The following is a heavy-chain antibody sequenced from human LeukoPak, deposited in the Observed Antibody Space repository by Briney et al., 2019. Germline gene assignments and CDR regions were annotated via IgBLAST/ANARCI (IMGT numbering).Heavy chain of an antibody. CDR2: INHSGST. D-gene: IGHD3-10*01. J-gene: IGHJ4*02. CDR3: ARGASGPLDY. CDR1: GFTFSSHE. V-gene: IGHV4-34*01. Sequence: KPGGSLRLSCAASGFTFSSHEINWVRQPPGKGLEWIGEINHSGSTNYNPSLKSRVTISVDTSKNQFSLKLSSVTAADTAVYYCARGASGPLDYWGQGTLVTVSS.